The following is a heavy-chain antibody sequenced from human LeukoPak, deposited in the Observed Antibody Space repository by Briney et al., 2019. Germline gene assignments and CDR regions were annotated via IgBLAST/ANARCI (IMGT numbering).Heavy chain of an antibody. CDR2: TDPSGTT. J-gene: IGHJ4*02. V-gene: IGHV3-66*01. CDR3: ARDQNY. Sequence: GGSLRLSCAASAFTVSSNYMSWVRQAPGKGLEWVSVTDPSGTTYLADSVKGRFTISSDNSKNTMYLQMNSLRAEDTALYYCARDQNYWGQGTLVTVSS. CDR1: AFTVSSNY.